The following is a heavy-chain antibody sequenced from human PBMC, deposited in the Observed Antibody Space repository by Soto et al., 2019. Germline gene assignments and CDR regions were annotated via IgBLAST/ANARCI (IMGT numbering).Heavy chain of an antibody. V-gene: IGHV4-59*01. Sequence: PSETLSLTCTVSGGSINNNYWSWIRQPPGGGLEWIGYIFSNGRPNYNPSLETRVAISVDTSKNQLSLKLRSVTAADTAVYYCARGGDNSPWYYSLWGQGTLVTVSS. CDR2: IFSNGRP. D-gene: IGHD3-10*01. CDR1: GGSINNNY. J-gene: IGHJ4*02. CDR3: ARGGDNSPWYYSL.